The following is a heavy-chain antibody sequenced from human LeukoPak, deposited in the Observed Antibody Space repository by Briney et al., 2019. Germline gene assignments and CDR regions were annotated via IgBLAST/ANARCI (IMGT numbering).Heavy chain of an antibody. D-gene: IGHD1-26*01. V-gene: IGHV3-33*01. Sequence: PGGSLRLSCAASGLTFRNYGMHWVRQAPGKGLEGVAVIWYDGSNEYYVDSVKGRFTVSRDNAKHTLYLQMNSLRAEDTAVYYCATDRNSGKYYDYWGQGTLVTVSS. CDR1: GLTFRNYG. J-gene: IGHJ4*02. CDR3: ATDRNSGKYYDY. CDR2: IWYDGSNE.